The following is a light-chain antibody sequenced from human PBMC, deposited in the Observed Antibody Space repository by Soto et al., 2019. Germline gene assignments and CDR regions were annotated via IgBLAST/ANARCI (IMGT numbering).Light chain of an antibody. CDR2: KAS. CDR3: QQYNSYSYT. Sequence: DIQMTQSPSTLSASVGDRVTITCRASQSISSWLAWYQQKPGKAPNLLIYKASSLGSGVPSRFSGSGSGTEFTLSISSLQPDDFATYYCQQYNSYSYTFGQGTKLEIK. J-gene: IGKJ2*01. V-gene: IGKV1-5*03. CDR1: QSISSW.